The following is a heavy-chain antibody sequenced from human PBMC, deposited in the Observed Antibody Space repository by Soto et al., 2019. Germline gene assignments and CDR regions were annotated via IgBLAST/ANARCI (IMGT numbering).Heavy chain of an antibody. CDR2: ISANDVGT. V-gene: IGHV3-23*01. D-gene: IGHD1-20*01. J-gene: IGHJ4*02. CDR3: AKAKNDYNWDNRPPFDY. Sequence: GGSLRLSCEASGFTLRNYAMTWIRQAPGKGLEWVSLISANDVGTYYAESVKTRFTISTDQSRNTVYLQMDSLRADDTAIYYCAKAKNDYNWDNRPPFDYWGQGTLVTV. CDR1: GFTLRNYA.